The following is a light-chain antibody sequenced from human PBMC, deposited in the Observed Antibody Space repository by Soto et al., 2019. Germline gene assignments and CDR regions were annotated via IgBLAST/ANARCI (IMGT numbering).Light chain of an antibody. V-gene: IGKV1-5*03. J-gene: IGKJ1*01. CDR3: QQYHTYWT. CDR2: ESS. Sequence: IQMTQSPSTLSASVGDSVTITCRASQSISTLTAWYQQKPGKAPRLLLYESSVLESGVPSRFSGDGSGTDFTLTISGLPTDDSAIYYCQQYHTYWTFGQGTKVEVK. CDR1: QSISTL.